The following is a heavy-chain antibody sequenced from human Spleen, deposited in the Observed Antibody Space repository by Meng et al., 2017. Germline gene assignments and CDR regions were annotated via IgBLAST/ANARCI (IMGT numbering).Heavy chain of an antibody. CDR1: GFTFGDYA. CDR3: SGEGGSTVTT. CDR2: IRRKAYGGTT. J-gene: IGHJ5*02. Sequence: GESLKISCTTSGFTFGDYAMSWFRQAPGKGLEWVGFIRRKAYGGTTEYAASVKGRFTISRDDSKSIAYLQMNSLKTEDTAVYFCSGEGGSTVTTWGRGTLVTVSS. V-gene: IGHV3-49*03. D-gene: IGHD4-17*01.